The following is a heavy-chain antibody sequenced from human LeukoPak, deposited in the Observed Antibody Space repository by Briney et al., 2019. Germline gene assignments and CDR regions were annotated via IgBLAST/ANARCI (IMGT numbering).Heavy chain of an antibody. Sequence: SETLSLTCTVSDDSISDYYRGWIRQPPGKGLEWIGYFHNSGTSTYNPSLKSRVTISADTSKNQFSLKLNSLTTADTAVYYCTSGAGWLIDYWGQGILVTVSS. D-gene: IGHD3-16*01. J-gene: IGHJ4*02. V-gene: IGHV4-59*01. CDR3: TSGAGWLIDY. CDR2: FHNSGTS. CDR1: DDSISDYY.